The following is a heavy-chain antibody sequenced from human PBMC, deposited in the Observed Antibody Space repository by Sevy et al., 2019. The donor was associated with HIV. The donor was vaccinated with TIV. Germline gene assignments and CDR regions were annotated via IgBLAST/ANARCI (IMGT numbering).Heavy chain of an antibody. D-gene: IGHD3-10*01. J-gene: IGHJ6*02. Sequence: GGSLRLSCAASGFTFSSYSMNWVRQAPGKGLEWVSYISSSTSTIYYADSVKGRSTISRDNAKNSLYLQMNSLRAEDTAVYYCARETWRYYGSGSYDYYGMDVWGQGTTVTVSS. CDR1: GFTFSSYS. CDR2: ISSSTSTI. V-gene: IGHV3-48*01. CDR3: ARETWRYYGSGSYDYYGMDV.